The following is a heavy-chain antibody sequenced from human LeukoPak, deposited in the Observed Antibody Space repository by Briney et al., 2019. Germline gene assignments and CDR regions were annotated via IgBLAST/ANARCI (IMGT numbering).Heavy chain of an antibody. CDR3: ARVRGLLGYYYYMDV. V-gene: IGHV4-59*01. CDR1: AGSITSYY. J-gene: IGHJ6*03. CDR2: FYYSGST. D-gene: IGHD2-8*02. Sequence: ASETLSLTCTVSAGSITSYYWSWIRQPPGKGLEWIGYFYYSGSTKYNPSLKSRVTISVDTSKNQFSLKLSSVTAADTAVYYCARVRGLLGYYYYMDVWGKGTAVTVSS.